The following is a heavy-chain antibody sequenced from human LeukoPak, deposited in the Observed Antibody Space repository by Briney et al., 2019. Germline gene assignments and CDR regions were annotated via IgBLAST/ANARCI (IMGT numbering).Heavy chain of an antibody. D-gene: IGHD3-3*01. CDR3: GKKGVVGAFDI. J-gene: IGHJ3*02. Sequence: GASVKVSCKASGYTFTSYAMNWVRQAPGQGLEWMGWINTNTGNPTYAQGFTGRFVFSLDTSVSTAYLQISSLKAEDTAVYYCGKKGVVGAFDIWGQGTMVTVSS. CDR1: GYTFTSYA. CDR2: INTNTGNP. V-gene: IGHV7-4-1*02.